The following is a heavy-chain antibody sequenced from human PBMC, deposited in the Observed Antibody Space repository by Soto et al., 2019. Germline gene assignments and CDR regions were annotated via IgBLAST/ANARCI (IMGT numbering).Heavy chain of an antibody. CDR1: GFAFSSHA. D-gene: IGHD6-13*01. Sequence: GGSLRLSCEASGFAFSSHAMSWVRQAPGKGLEWVSDVTGSGGTTYYADSVKGRFTISRDNSKSTLYLQMNSLRAEDTAVYHCAKRYSSTWYYFDYWGQGTLVTVSS. CDR3: AKRYSSTWYYFDY. J-gene: IGHJ4*02. V-gene: IGHV3-23*01. CDR2: VTGSGGTT.